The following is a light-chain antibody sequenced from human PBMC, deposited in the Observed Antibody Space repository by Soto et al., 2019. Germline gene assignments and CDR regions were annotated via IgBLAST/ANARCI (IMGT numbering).Light chain of an antibody. V-gene: IGKV1-39*01. CDR2: AAS. Sequence: DIQMTQSPSSLSASVGDRVTITCRASQNISSYLNWYHQKPGKAPKFLIYAASSLQSAVPSRFSGSGSGTEFTLTISSLKPDDFATYYCQQYQSYSRTFGQGTKVDIK. J-gene: IGKJ1*01. CDR3: QQYQSYSRT. CDR1: QNISSY.